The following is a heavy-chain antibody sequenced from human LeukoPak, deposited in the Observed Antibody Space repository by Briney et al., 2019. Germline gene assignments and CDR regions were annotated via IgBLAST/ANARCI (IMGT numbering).Heavy chain of an antibody. J-gene: IGHJ3*02. CDR1: GDSISSYY. V-gene: IGHV4-4*07. CDR2: IYTSAIISGNT. CDR3: ARDRYYYDSSGYYSAFDT. D-gene: IGHD3-22*01. Sequence: SETLSLTCTVSGDSISSYYWSWIRQPPGKGLEWVGRIYTSAIISGNTNYNPSLKSRVTMSVDTSKNQFSLRLRSVTAADTAVYYCARDRYYYDSSGYYSAFDTWGQGTMVTVSS.